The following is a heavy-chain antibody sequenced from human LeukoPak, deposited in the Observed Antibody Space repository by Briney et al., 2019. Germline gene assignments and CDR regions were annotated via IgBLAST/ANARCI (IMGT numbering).Heavy chain of an antibody. Sequence: SETLSLTCTVSGGSISSYYWTWIRQPAGKGREWIGRIYTSGSTNYNSSLKSRVTMSVDTSKNQFSLNLTSVTAADTAVYYCARDSAERAWDYWGQGTLVTVSS. J-gene: IGHJ4*02. CDR1: GGSISSYY. CDR3: ARDSAERAWDY. V-gene: IGHV4-4*07. CDR2: IYTSGST. D-gene: IGHD6-25*01.